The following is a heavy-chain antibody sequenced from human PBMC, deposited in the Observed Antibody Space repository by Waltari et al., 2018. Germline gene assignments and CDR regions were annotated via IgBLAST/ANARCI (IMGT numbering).Heavy chain of an antibody. CDR1: GFTLRNTS. CDR3: ARDVSYYFGSGLYVS. J-gene: IGHJ4*02. Sequence: EIQLLESGGGLVQPEGSLRLSCTASGFTLRNTSMSWVRQSPGKGLQWVSSINGVSGTTFYANSVRGRFTIFRDISKNTLYLHMDSLRAEDTALYYCARDVSYYFGSGLYVSWGQGTLVTVSS. V-gene: IGHV3-23*01. CDR2: INGVSGTT. D-gene: IGHD3-10*01.